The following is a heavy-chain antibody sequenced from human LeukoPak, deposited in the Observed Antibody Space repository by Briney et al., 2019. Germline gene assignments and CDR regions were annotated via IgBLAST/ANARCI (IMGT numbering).Heavy chain of an antibody. D-gene: IGHD5-18*01. V-gene: IGHV3-21*01. J-gene: IGHJ4*02. CDR1: GFTFSSYS. CDR3: ARAVGYSYGYVDY. CDR2: ISSSSSYI. Sequence: PGGSLRLSCGVSGFTFSSYSMNWVRQAPGKGLEWVSSISSSSSYIYYADSVKGRFTISRDNAKNSLYLQMNSLRAEDTAVYYCARAVGYSYGYVDYWGQGTLVTVSS.